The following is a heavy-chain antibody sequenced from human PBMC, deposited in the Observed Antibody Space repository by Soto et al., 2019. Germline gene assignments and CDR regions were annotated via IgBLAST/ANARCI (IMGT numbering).Heavy chain of an antibody. CDR3: AKDRYSSSAYYYYGTDG. D-gene: IGHD5-18*01. V-gene: IGHV3-9*01. CDR2: ISGNSGSL. J-gene: IGHJ6*02. Sequence: EVQLVESGGGLVQPGRSLRLSCAASGFIFDDYAMHWVRQAPGKGLEWVSVISGNSGSLGYADSVKGRFTISRDNAKNSLYLQMNSLRAEDTALYYCAKDRYSSSAYYYYGTDGWGQGTTVTVSS. CDR1: GFIFDDYA.